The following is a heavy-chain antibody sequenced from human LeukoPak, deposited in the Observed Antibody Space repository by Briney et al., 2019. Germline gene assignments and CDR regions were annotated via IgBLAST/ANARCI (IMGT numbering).Heavy chain of an antibody. CDR3: AKDTARSTIFGVVDY. CDR1: AFTFSCCG. Sequence: GRSLRLPCVASAFTFSCCGTHWVRQAPGKGLEWVAFIRYDGSNKYYADSVKGRFTISRDNSKNTLYLQMNSLRAEDTAVYYCAKDTARSTIFGVVDYWGQGTLVTVSS. CDR2: IRYDGSNK. D-gene: IGHD3-3*01. V-gene: IGHV3-30*02. J-gene: IGHJ4*02.